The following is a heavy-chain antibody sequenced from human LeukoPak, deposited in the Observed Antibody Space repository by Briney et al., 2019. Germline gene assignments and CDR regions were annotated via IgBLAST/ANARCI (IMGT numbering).Heavy chain of an antibody. V-gene: IGHV4-30-2*01. CDR1: GGSISSGGYS. CDR3: ARDYYGSGSLDV. CDR2: IYHSGST. J-gene: IGHJ6*02. D-gene: IGHD3-10*01. Sequence: SETLSLTCAVSGGSISSGGYSWSWIRQPPGKGLEWIGYIYHSGSTYYNPSLKSRATISVDRSKNQFSLKLSSVTAADTAVYYCARDYYGSGSLDVWGQGTTVTVSS.